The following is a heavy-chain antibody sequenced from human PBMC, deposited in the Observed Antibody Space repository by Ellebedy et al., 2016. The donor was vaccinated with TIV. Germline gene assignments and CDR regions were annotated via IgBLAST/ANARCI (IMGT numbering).Heavy chain of an antibody. V-gene: IGHV4-59*01. CDR3: ARGIFGDYGPADAFDI. Sequence: MPSETLSLTCTVSGGSISSYYWSWIRQPPGKGLEWIGYIYYSGSTNYTPSLKSRVTISVDTSKNQFSLKLSSLTAADTAVYYCARGIFGDYGPADAFDIWGQGTMVTVSS. CDR2: IYYSGST. CDR1: GGSISSYY. D-gene: IGHD4-17*01. J-gene: IGHJ3*02.